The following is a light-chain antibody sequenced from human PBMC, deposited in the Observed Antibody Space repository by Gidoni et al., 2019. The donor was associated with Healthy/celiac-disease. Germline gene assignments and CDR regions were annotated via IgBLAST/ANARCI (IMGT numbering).Light chain of an antibody. CDR1: QGISNY. J-gene: IGKJ1*01. V-gene: IGKV1-27*01. CDR2: AAS. Sequence: EIQMTQSPSSLSASVGDRVTITCRAIQGISNYLAWYQQKPGKVPKLLIYAASTLQSGVPSRFSGSGSGTDFTLTISSLQPEDVATYYCQKYNSAPQTFGQGTKVEIK. CDR3: QKYNSAPQT.